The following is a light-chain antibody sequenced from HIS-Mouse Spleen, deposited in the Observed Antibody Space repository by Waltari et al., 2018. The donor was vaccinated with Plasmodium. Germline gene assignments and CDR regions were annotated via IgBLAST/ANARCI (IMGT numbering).Light chain of an antibody. CDR3: QQYNSYSWT. V-gene: IGKV1-5*03. CDR2: KAS. J-gene: IGKJ1*01. CDR1: QSISIW. Sequence: DIQMTPSPSTLAASVGDRVTITCPASQSISIWLAWYQQKPVKAPKLPIYKASSLESGVPSRFSGSGSGTEFTLTISSLQPDDFATYYCQQYNSYSWTFGQGTKVEIK.